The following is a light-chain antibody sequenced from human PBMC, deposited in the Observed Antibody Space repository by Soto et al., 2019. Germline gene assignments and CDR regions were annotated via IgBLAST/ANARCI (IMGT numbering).Light chain of an antibody. V-gene: IGKV1-5*03. Sequence: DIQMTQSPSILSASVGDRVTITCRASRSIGSWVAWYQQKPGKAPKLLIYKASTLKSGVPSRFSGSGSGTEFTLTISSLQPDDFATYYCQQYRTYWTFGQGTKVDI. CDR2: KAS. CDR3: QQYRTYWT. CDR1: RSIGSW. J-gene: IGKJ1*01.